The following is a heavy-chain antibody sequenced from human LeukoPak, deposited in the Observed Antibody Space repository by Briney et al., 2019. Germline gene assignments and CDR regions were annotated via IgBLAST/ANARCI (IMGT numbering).Heavy chain of an antibody. V-gene: IGHV3-23*01. J-gene: IGHJ4*02. CDR3: AKEAGRSRFRAGFDY. CDR2: ISGSGGST. CDR1: GFTFSAYY. D-gene: IGHD6-13*01. Sequence: GGSLRLSCAASGFTFSAYYMSWIRQAPGKGLEWVSAISGSGGSTYYADSVKGRFTISRDNSKNTLYLQMNSLRAEDTAVYYCAKEAGRSRFRAGFDYWGQGTLVTVSS.